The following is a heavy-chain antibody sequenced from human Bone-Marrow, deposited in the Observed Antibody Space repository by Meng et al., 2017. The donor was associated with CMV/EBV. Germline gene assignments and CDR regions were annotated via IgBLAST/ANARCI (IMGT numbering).Heavy chain of an antibody. D-gene: IGHD3-9*01. V-gene: IGHV3-23*01. CDR2: INDRGAST. J-gene: IGHJ5*01. Sequence: SSARHAPGKGLELISNINDRGASTYYADSVKGRFTISRDNSKNTLFLQMNSLRDEDTAIYYCARDFYWGMDSWGQGTLVTVSS. CDR3: ARDFYWGMDS.